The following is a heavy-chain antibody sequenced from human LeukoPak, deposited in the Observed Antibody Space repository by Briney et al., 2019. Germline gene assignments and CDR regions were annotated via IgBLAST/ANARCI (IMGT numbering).Heavy chain of an antibody. D-gene: IGHD2-21*01. J-gene: IGHJ4*02. V-gene: IGHV1-2*02. CDR1: GCTFTGYY. CDR2: INPNSGGT. Sequence: ASVKVSCKASGCTFTGYYMHWVRQAPGQGLELMGWINPNSGGTNYAQKFQGRVTMTRDTSISTAYMELSRLRSDDTAVYYCARDLRFVANTDIGGWGQGTLVTVSS. CDR3: ARDLRFVANTDIGG.